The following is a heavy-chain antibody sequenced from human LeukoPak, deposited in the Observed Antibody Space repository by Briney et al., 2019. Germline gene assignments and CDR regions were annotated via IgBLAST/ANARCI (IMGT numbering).Heavy chain of an antibody. V-gene: IGHV1-46*01. D-gene: IGHD6-13*01. J-gene: IGHJ4*02. CDR1: GYTFTSYY. CDR3: AKGIAAAALDY. CDR2: INPSGGST. Sequence: ATVKVSCKASGYTFTSYYMHWVRQAPGQGLEWMGIINPSGGSTSYAQKFQGRVTMTRDTSTSTVYMELSSLRSEDTAVYYCAKGIAAAALDYWGQGTLVTVSS.